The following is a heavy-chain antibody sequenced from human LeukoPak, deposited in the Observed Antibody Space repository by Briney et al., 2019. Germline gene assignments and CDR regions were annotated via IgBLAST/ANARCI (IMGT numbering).Heavy chain of an antibody. CDR2: ITWNSDNI. D-gene: IGHD3-16*02. V-gene: IGHV3-9*01. J-gene: IGHJ3*02. CDR3: ARDRGGLRLGELSLSGAFDS. Sequence: GGSLRLSCAASGFTFDDYAMHWVRQAPGKGLEWVSGITWNSDNIEYADSVKGRFTISRDNAKNSLYLQRNNLRAKDTAVYYCARDRGGLRLGELSLSGAFDSWGQRTMVTVSS. CDR1: GFTFDDYA.